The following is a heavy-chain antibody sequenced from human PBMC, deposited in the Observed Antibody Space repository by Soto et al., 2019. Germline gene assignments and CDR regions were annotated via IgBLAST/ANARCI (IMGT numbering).Heavy chain of an antibody. CDR1: GGSFSGYY. J-gene: IGHJ6*02. Sequence: PSETLSLTCAVYGGSFSGYYWTWIRQPPGTGLEWIGEINHSGSTNYNPSLKSRVTISVDKSKNQFSLKLSSVTAADTAVYYCARAGRGYCSGGSCYSGLHGMDVWGQGTTVTVSS. CDR3: ARAGRGYCSGGSCYSGLHGMDV. CDR2: INHSGST. V-gene: IGHV4-34*01. D-gene: IGHD2-15*01.